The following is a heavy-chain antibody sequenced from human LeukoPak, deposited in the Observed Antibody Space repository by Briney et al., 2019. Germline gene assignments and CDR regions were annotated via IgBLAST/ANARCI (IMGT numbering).Heavy chain of an antibody. CDR1: GFTFSSYG. CDR2: ISYDGSNK. J-gene: IGHJ6*02. CDR3: AKDIVQLWLFPYYGMDV. D-gene: IGHD5-18*01. V-gene: IGHV3-30*18. Sequence: PGGSLRLSCAASGFTFSSYGMHWVRQAPGKGLEWVAVISYDGSNKYYADSVKGRFTISRDNSKNTLYLQMNSLRAEDTAVYYCAKDIVQLWLFPYYGMDVWGQGTTVTVSS.